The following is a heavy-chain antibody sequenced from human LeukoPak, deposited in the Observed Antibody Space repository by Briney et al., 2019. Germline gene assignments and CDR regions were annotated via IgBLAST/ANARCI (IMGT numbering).Heavy chain of an antibody. Sequence: PGGSLRLSCAASGFTVSGDYMSWVRRAPGKGLEWVSVIYSGGTTYYADSVKGRFTISRDNSKNTLYLQMNSLRAEDTAVYYCARGQSGYTYGHDYWGQGTLVSVSS. CDR3: ARGQSGYTYGHDY. V-gene: IGHV3-66*01. CDR1: GFTVSGDY. D-gene: IGHD5-18*01. CDR2: IYSGGTT. J-gene: IGHJ4*02.